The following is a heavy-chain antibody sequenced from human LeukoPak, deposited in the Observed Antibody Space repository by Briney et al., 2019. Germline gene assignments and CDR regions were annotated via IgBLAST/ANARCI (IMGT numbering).Heavy chain of an antibody. Sequence: GRSLRLSCAASGFTFDDYAMHWVRQAPGKGLEWVSGISWNSGSMGYADSVKGRFTISRDNAKNSLYLQMNSLRAEDTALYYCAKAPTGGYSSDAFDIWGQGTMVTVSS. CDR1: GFTFDDYA. CDR3: AKAPTGGYSSDAFDI. J-gene: IGHJ3*02. D-gene: IGHD3-10*01. V-gene: IGHV3-9*01. CDR2: ISWNSGSM.